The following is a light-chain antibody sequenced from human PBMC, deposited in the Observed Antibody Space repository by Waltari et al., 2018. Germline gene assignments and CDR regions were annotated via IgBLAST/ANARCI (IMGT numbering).Light chain of an antibody. CDR2: EVS. J-gene: IGLJ2*01. Sequence: SALTQPPSASGPPGQSVTIPCTRTSSDVGAYNYVSWYQQHPGKAPKLMISEVSKRPSGVPDRFSGSKSGNTASLTVSGLQSEDEADYYCSSYGGSNTVVFGGGTKLTVL. CDR3: SSYGGSNTVV. V-gene: IGLV2-8*01. CDR1: SSDVGAYNY.